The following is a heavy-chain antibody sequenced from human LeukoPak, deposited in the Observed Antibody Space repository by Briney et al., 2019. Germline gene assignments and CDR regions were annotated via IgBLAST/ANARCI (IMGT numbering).Heavy chain of an antibody. CDR2: INHSGST. V-gene: IGHV4-34*01. J-gene: IGHJ4*02. Sequence: SETLSPTCAVYGDFFSGYYWSWIRQPPGKGLEWIGEINHSGSTNYNPSLKSRVTISLDTSKNQFSLKLSSVTAADTAVYYSATENGFNDYWGQGTLVTVSS. CDR1: GDFFSGYY. CDR3: ATENGFNDY. D-gene: IGHD2-8*01.